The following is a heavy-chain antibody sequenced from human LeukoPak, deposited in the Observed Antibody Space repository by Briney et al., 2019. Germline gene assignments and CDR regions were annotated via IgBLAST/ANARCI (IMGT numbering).Heavy chain of an antibody. CDR2: ISYDGSNK. V-gene: IGHV3-30*18. J-gene: IGHJ4*02. CDR3: AKAPVTTCSGAYCYPFDY. D-gene: IGHD2-15*01. CDR1: GFTISSYG. Sequence: PGGSLRLSCAASGFTISSYGMYWVRQAPGKGLEWVAVISYDGSNKYYADSVKGRFTISRDNSRNTLYLQMNSLRAGDAAVYYCAKAPVTTCSGAYCYPFDYWSQGTLVTVSS.